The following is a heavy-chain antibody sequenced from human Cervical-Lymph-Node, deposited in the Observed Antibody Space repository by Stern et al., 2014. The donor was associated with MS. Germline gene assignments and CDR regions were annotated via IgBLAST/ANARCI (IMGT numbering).Heavy chain of an antibody. J-gene: IGHJ6*02. Sequence: QVQLGQSGAEVKKPGASVKVSCKASGYSFTGYYIHWVRRAPGQGLECIGRIDPNSGGANYAPRFQGGVTLTRDTSISTTYMELSSLRSDDTAIYYCARQYCSGGKCHSSAYNYNGMDVWGQGTTVTVSS. V-gene: IGHV1-2*06. CDR2: IDPNSGGA. CDR1: GYSFTGYY. CDR3: ARQYCSGGKCHSSAYNYNGMDV. D-gene: IGHD2-15*01.